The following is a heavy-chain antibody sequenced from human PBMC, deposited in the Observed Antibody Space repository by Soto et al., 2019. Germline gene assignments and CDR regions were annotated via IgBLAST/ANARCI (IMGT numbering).Heavy chain of an antibody. J-gene: IGHJ3*02. CDR1: GYTFTSYY. Sequence: ASVKVSCKASGYTFTSYYMHWVRQAPGQGLEWMGIINPSGGSTSYAQKFQGRVTMTRDTSTSTVYMELSSLRSEGTAVYYCARAYYYDSSGYYWSGAFDIWGQGTMVTVSS. CDR3: ARAYYYDSSGYYWSGAFDI. D-gene: IGHD3-22*01. CDR2: INPSGGST. V-gene: IGHV1-46*01.